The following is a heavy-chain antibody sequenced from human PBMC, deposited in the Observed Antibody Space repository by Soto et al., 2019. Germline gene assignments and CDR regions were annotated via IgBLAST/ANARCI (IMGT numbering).Heavy chain of an antibody. J-gene: IGHJ6*03. CDR3: ARFPRYGSGSADSYYYYMDV. Sequence: QVQLVQSGAEVKKPGSSVRVSCQASGGTLSSYTIHWVRQAPGQGLEWMGRIIPFPGTVDYAQNFQGRVTISADKFTSTAYMELSSLRSEDTAVYYCARFPRYGSGSADSYYYYMDVWGKGTTVTVSS. D-gene: IGHD3-10*01. CDR1: GGTLSSYT. V-gene: IGHV1-69*08. CDR2: IIPFPGTV.